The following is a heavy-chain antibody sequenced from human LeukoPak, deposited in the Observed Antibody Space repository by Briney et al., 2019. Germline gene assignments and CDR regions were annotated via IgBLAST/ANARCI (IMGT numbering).Heavy chain of an antibody. CDR2: ISYDGSNK. D-gene: IGHD4-17*01. CDR1: GYTFSSYG. Sequence: GRSLRLSCAASGYTFSSYGMHWVRQAPGKGLEWVAVISYDGSNKYYADSVKGRFTISRDNSKNTLYLQMNSLRAADTAVYYCAKDEMSTFYGDYVDYWGQGTLVTVSS. V-gene: IGHV3-30*18. CDR3: AKDEMSTFYGDYVDY. J-gene: IGHJ4*02.